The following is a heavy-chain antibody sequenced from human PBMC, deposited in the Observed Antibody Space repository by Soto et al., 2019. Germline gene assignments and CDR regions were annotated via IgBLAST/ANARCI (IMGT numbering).Heavy chain of an antibody. J-gene: IGHJ4*02. CDR1: GYTFTSYA. V-gene: IGHV1-3*01. Sequence: ASVKVSCKASGYTFTSYAMHWVRQAPGQRLEWMGWINAGIGNAKYAQKFQGRVTITADESTSTAYMELSSLRSEDTAVYYCAEDYYDSSGYYGPAHFDYWGQGTLVTVSS. CDR2: INAGIGNA. CDR3: AEDYYDSSGYYGPAHFDY. D-gene: IGHD3-22*01.